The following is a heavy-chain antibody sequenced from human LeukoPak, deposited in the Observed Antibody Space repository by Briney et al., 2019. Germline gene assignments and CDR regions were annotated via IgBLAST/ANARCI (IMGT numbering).Heavy chain of an antibody. CDR3: ARRARITMVRGVIIRPYYFDY. V-gene: IGHV4-34*01. CDR1: GGSFSGYY. CDR2: INHSGST. J-gene: IGHJ4*02. D-gene: IGHD3-10*01. Sequence: SETLSLTCAVYGGSFSGYYWSWIRQPPGRGLEWIGEINHSGSTNYNPSLKSRVTISVDTSKNQFSLKLSSVTAADTAVYYCARRARITMVRGVIIRPYYFDYWGQGTLVTVSS.